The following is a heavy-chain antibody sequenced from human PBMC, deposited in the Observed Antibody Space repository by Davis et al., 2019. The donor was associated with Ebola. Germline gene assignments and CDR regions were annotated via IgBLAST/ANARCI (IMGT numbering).Heavy chain of an antibody. D-gene: IGHD2-15*01. CDR3: ARVRGGSLDY. CDR1: GYTFTTYE. Sequence: ASVKVSCKASGYTFTTYETHWVRQAPGQGLEWMGIINPSGGSTNYAQKFQGRVTMTRDTSTSTVYLELSSLRSDDTAVYYCARVRGGSLDYWGQGTLVTASS. CDR2: INPSGGST. J-gene: IGHJ4*02. V-gene: IGHV1-46*01.